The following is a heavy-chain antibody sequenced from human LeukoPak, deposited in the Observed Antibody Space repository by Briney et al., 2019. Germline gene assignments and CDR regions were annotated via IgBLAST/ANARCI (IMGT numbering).Heavy chain of an antibody. J-gene: IGHJ6*03. CDR3: ARDGAALYYYYYYMDV. Sequence: GGSLRLSCAASGFTFSSYGMSWVRQAPGKGLEWVSAISGSGGSTYYADSVKGRFTISRDNSKNTLYLQMNSLRAEDTAVYYCARDGAALYYYYYYMDVWGKGTTVTVSS. V-gene: IGHV3-23*01. CDR2: ISGSGGST. D-gene: IGHD3-10*01. CDR1: GFTFSSYG.